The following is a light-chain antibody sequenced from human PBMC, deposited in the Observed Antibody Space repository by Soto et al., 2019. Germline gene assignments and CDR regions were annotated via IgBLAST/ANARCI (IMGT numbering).Light chain of an antibody. CDR2: DAA. J-gene: IGKJ3*01. CDR1: QNINTY. CDR3: QQTSSAPFT. V-gene: IGKV1-39*01. Sequence: DIQRTQSPYSLSAAVGDRVTITCRASQNINTYLNWYQQKPGKAPKLLIFDAASLQSGVPSRFSGSGSRTDFTLTITSLQPEDFATYYCQQTSSAPFTFGPGTKVDIK.